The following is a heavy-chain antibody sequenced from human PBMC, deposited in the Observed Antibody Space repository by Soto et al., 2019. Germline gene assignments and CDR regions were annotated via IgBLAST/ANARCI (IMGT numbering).Heavy chain of an antibody. V-gene: IGHV4-34*01. CDR1: GGTFSRYY. D-gene: IGHD3-3*01. J-gene: IGHJ6*02. CDR2: INHSGST. CDR3: ERMGRYDFWSGYYQYRGKSYYYYGMDV. Sequence: PPEALSLTCAVYGGTFSRYYWIWIRRPPGKGLEWIGEINHSGSTTYNPSLRSRVTISVDTSKNQFSLKLSSVAAAETAVYYCERMGRYDFWSGYYQYRGKSYYYYGMDVWGQGTTVT.